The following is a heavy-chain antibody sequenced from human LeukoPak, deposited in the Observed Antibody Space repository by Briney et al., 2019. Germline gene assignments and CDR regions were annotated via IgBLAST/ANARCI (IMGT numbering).Heavy chain of an antibody. CDR3: ARDQGRA. CDR2: ISSSSTI. CDR1: GFTFSSYS. Sequence: GGSLRLSCEASGFTFSSYSMNWVRQAPGKGLEWVSYISSSSTIYYADSVKGRFTISRDNAKNSLYLQMNSLRAEDTAVYYCARDQGRAWGQGTLVTVSS. V-gene: IGHV3-48*01. D-gene: IGHD1-26*01. J-gene: IGHJ4*02.